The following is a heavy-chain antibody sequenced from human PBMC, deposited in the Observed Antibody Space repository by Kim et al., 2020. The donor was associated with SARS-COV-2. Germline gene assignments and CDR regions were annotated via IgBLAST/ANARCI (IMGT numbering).Heavy chain of an antibody. D-gene: IGHD5-18*01. V-gene: IGHV3-7*03. CDR2: IKQDGSEK. CDR1: GFTFSSYW. J-gene: IGHJ2*01. CDR3: ARDPSIQLWYFDL. Sequence: GGSLRLSCAASGFTFSSYWMSWVRQAPGKGLEWVANIKQDGSEKYYVDSVKGRFTISRDNAKNSLYLQMNSLRAEDTAVYYCARDPSIQLWYFDLWGRGTLVTVSS.